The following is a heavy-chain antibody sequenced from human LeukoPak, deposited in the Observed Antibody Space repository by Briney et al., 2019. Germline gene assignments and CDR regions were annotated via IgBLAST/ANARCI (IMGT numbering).Heavy chain of an antibody. Sequence: GGSLRLSCAASGFTFSSYAMNWVRRAPGKGLEWVSGFDDSGRSTYYADSVKGRFTISRDNSKNTLYLQMNSLRAEDTAVYYCARDLSDYWGQGTLVTVSS. CDR1: GFTFSSYA. CDR3: ARDLSDY. D-gene: IGHD2/OR15-2a*01. CDR2: FDDSGRST. V-gene: IGHV3-23*01. J-gene: IGHJ4*02.